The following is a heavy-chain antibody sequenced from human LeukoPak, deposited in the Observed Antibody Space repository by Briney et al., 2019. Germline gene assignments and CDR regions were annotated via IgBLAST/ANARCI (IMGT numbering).Heavy chain of an antibody. D-gene: IGHD3-10*01. J-gene: IGHJ4*02. Sequence: SETLSLTCTVSGASISSTFYSWTWIRQPAGQGLEFIGRFSISGSPNYNPSLKSRVNISMDTSKNQFSLRLTSVTAADTAIYFCARERIREIPSLDFWGQGTLVIVSS. CDR3: ARERIREIPSLDF. V-gene: IGHV4-61*02. CDR1: GASISSTFYS. CDR2: FSISGSP.